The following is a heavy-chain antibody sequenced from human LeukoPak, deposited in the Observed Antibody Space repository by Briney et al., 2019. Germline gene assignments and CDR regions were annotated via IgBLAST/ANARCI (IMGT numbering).Heavy chain of an antibody. Sequence: AGSLRLSGAASGFSVNSNYMSWVRQAPGKGLEWVSGIDSGGNTYLADPVEGRFTVSRDNSKNTLYLQMDSLRADDTAVYYCARDLDYYGSGSSDAFDIWGQGTMVTVSS. D-gene: IGHD3-10*01. J-gene: IGHJ3*02. CDR3: ARDLDYYGSGSSDAFDI. V-gene: IGHV3-53*01. CDR2: IDSGGNT. CDR1: GFSVNSNY.